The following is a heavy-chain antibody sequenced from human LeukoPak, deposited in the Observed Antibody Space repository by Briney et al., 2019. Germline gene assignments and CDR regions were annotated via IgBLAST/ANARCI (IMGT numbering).Heavy chain of an antibody. CDR3: ARGRGYGDYHYYFDY. V-gene: IGHV4-4*07. CDR1: GGSISSFY. J-gene: IGHJ4*02. D-gene: IGHD4-17*01. CDR2: IYTSGST. Sequence: SETLPLTCTVSGGSISSFYWSWIRQPAGKGLEWIGRIYTSGSTNYNPSLKSRVTMSVDTSKNQFSLKLTSVTAADTAMYYCARGRGYGDYHYYFDYWGQGTLVTVSS.